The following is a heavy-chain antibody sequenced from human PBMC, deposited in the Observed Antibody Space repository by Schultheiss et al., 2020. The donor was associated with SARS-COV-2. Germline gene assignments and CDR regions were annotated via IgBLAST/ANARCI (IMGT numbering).Heavy chain of an antibody. Sequence: GESLKISCAASGFTFSSYAMSWVRQAPGKGLEWVSYISSSGSTIYYADSVKGRFTISRDNAKNSLYLQMNSLRAEDTAVYYCARFVAGTTVVTPFRAFDIWGQGTMVTVSS. CDR1: GFTFSSYA. J-gene: IGHJ3*02. CDR3: ARFVAGTTVVTPFRAFDI. CDR2: ISSSGSTI. V-gene: IGHV3-48*04. D-gene: IGHD4-23*01.